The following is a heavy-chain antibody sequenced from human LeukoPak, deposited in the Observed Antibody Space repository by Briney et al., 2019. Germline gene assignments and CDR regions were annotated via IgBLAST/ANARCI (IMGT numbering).Heavy chain of an antibody. D-gene: IGHD1-26*01. CDR1: GGSISSGSYY. J-gene: IGHJ4*02. V-gene: IGHV4-61*02. CDR2: IYSSGST. Sequence: PSQTLSLTCTVSGGSISSGSYYWSWIRQPAGKGLEWIGRIYSSGSTNYNPSLKSRVTISLDTSKNQFSLKLSSVTAADTAMYYCVKSGGYGLIDYWGPGTLVTVSS. CDR3: VKSGGYGLIDY.